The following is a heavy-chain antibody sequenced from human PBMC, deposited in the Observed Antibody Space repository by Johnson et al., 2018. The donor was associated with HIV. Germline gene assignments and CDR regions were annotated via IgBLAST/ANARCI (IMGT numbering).Heavy chain of an antibody. J-gene: IGHJ3*02. CDR3: ARGITMIAVVKGDAFDM. CDR1: GFTFSTYG. D-gene: IGHD3-22*01. V-gene: IGHV3-33*01. Sequence: QVQLVESGGGVVQPGRSLRLSCAASGFTFSTYGMHWVRQAPGKGLEWVAVMWYDGSNKYYADSVKGRFTISRDNSKNTLYLQMNSLRAEDTAVYYCARGITMIAVVKGDAFDMWGQGTMVTVSS. CDR2: MWYDGSNK.